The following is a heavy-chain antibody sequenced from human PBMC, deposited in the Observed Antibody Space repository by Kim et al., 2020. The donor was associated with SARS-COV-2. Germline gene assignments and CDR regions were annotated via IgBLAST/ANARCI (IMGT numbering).Heavy chain of an antibody. J-gene: IGHJ5*02. D-gene: IGHD2-15*01. CDR3: AGDRGMGGRWFDP. V-gene: IGHV3-11*04. Sequence: YADSVKDTCTLSRDNAENSLSLHMDSLRDEDTAVYYCAGDRGMGGRWFDPWGQGTLVTVSS.